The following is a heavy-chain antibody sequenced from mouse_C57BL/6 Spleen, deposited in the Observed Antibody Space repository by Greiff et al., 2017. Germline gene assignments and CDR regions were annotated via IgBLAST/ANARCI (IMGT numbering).Heavy chain of an antibody. D-gene: IGHD1-1*01. CDR1: GYAFTNYL. Sequence: VQLQQSGAELVRPGTSVKVSCKASGYAFTNYLIEWVKQRPGQGLEWIGVINPGSGGTNYNEKLKGKATLTADKSSSTAYMQLSSLTSEDSAVYFCARSALRSYFDYWGQGTTLTVSS. V-gene: IGHV1-54*01. CDR3: ARSALRSYFDY. CDR2: INPGSGGT. J-gene: IGHJ2*01.